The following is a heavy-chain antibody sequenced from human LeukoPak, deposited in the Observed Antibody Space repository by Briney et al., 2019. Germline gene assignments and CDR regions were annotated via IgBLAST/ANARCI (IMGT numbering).Heavy chain of an antibody. J-gene: IGHJ4*02. V-gene: IGHV4-4*07. Sequence: SETLSLTCTVSGFSISSYYWSWLRQPAGKGLEWIGRIYTSGSTNYNPSLMSRVTMSVDTSKNQFSLKLSSVTAADTAVYYCARAYCGGDCYLDYWGQGTLVTVSS. CDR3: ARAYCGGDCYLDY. D-gene: IGHD2-21*02. CDR1: GFSISSYY. CDR2: IYTSGST.